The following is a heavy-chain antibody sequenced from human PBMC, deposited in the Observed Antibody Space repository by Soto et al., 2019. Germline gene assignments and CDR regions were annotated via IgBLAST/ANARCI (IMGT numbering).Heavy chain of an antibody. D-gene: IGHD2-15*01. Sequence: GSLRLSFAASGFTFSTYTMHWVRQAPGKGLEYVSSISSNGGSTDYASSVKGRFTISGDNSKNTLYLQMGSLRAEDMAVYYCARVRGYCSGGSCLNYFDYWGQGP. CDR1: GFTFSTYT. CDR3: ARVRGYCSGGSCLNYFDY. J-gene: IGHJ4*02. V-gene: IGHV3-64*01. CDR2: ISSNGGST.